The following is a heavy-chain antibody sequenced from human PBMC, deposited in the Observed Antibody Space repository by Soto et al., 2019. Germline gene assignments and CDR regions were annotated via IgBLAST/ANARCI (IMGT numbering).Heavy chain of an antibody. D-gene: IGHD1-1*01. CDR1: GYNFTSYW. Sequence: EVQLVQSGAEVKKPGESLKISCKASGYNFTSYWIGWVRQMPGKGLELMGVIYPADSDTRYRPPFEGQVTFSVDKSLTSAYVQWNSQKTSDTARYYCARRRAWNDAFDFWGLGSLVTVSS. CDR3: ARRRAWNDAFDF. J-gene: IGHJ4*02. CDR2: IYPADSDT. V-gene: IGHV5-51*03.